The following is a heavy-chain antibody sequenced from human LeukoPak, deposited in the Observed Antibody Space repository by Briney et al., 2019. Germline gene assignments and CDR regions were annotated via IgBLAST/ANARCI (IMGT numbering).Heavy chain of an antibody. Sequence: ASVKVSCKASGYTFTGYYMHWARQAPGQGLEWMGWINPNSGGTNYAQKFQGRVTMTRDTSISTAYMELSRLRSDDTAVYYCAREEGDIVVVPAALNWFDPWGQGTLVTVSS. CDR2: INPNSGGT. J-gene: IGHJ5*02. D-gene: IGHD2-2*01. CDR1: GYTFTGYY. V-gene: IGHV1-2*02. CDR3: AREEGDIVVVPAALNWFDP.